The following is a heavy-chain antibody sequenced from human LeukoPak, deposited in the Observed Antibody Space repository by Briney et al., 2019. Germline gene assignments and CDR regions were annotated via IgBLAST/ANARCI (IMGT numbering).Heavy chain of an antibody. J-gene: IGHJ5*02. D-gene: IGHD2-2*01. V-gene: IGHV6-1*01. CDR2: TYYRSTWYN. CDR3: ARRLTQYDCFDP. CDR1: GDSVSSNSVT. Sequence: SQTLSLTCAIPGDSVSSNSVTWNWIRQSPSRGLEWLGRTYYRSTWYNDYAISVRGRITVNPDTSKNQFSLHLNSVTPEDTAVYYCARRLTQYDCFDPWGQGILVTVSS.